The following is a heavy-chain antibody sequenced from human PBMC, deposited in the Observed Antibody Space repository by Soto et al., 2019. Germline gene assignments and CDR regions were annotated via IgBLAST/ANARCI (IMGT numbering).Heavy chain of an antibody. CDR1: GFTLSDHY. D-gene: IGHD1-26*01. V-gene: IGHV3-11*06. CDR3: ARGNVGPTGWFVP. Sequence: GGSLRLSCTASGFTLSDHYMSWIRQAPGKGLEWVSYIDNSGTYTNYGDSVKGRFTISRDNAKNSLYLQMNSLRAEDTAVYYCARGNVGPTGWFVPCGQGTWVTVSS. CDR2: IDNSGTYT. J-gene: IGHJ5*02.